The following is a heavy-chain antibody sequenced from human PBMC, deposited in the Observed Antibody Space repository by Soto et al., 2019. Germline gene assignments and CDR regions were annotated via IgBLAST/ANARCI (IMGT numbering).Heavy chain of an antibody. J-gene: IGHJ4*02. CDR2: INVGNGNT. D-gene: IGHD3-22*01. V-gene: IGHV1-3*01. CDR3: ATPPDYDGCLDS. Sequence: CGIKNTEQRLEWMGWINVGNGNTRYSQKFQGRLTLTRDTPGNTAYLELNSLISEDTAVYYCATPPDYDGCLDSWGQGTLVTVSS.